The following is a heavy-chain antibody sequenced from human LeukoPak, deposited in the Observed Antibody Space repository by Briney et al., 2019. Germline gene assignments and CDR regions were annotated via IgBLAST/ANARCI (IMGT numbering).Heavy chain of an antibody. CDR1: GGSFSGYY. V-gene: IGHV4-34*01. Sequence: SETLSLTCAVYGGSFSGYYWSWIRQPPGKGLEWIGEINHSGSTNCNPSLKSRVTISVDTSKNQFSLKLSSVTAADTAVYYCATLDYYDSSGYESGRKEFDYWGQGTLVTVSS. J-gene: IGHJ4*02. CDR2: INHSGST. CDR3: ATLDYYDSSGYESGRKEFDY. D-gene: IGHD3-22*01.